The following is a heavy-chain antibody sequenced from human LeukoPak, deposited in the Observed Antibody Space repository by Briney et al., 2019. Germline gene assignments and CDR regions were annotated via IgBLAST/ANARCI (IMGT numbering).Heavy chain of an antibody. Sequence: GASVTVSCKASGYTFTGYYMHWVRQAPGQGLEWMGWINPNSGGTNYAQKFQGGVTMTRDTSISTAYMELSRLRSDDTAVYYCARDYWYAHYYGSGSAYFDYWGQGTLVTVSS. D-gene: IGHD3-10*01. CDR3: ARDYWYAHYYGSGSAYFDY. V-gene: IGHV1-2*02. CDR2: INPNSGGT. CDR1: GYTFTGYY. J-gene: IGHJ4*02.